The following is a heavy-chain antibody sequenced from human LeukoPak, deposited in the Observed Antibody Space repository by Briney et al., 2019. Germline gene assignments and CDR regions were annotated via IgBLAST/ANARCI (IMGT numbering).Heavy chain of an antibody. V-gene: IGHV3-23*01. CDR3: ARRTCCGGDCYSPPFDY. Sequence: GGSLRLSCAASGFTFSSYAMSWVRQAPGKGLEWVSAISGSGGSTYYADSVKGRFTISRDNSKNTLYLQMNSLRAEDTAVYYCARRTCCGGDCYSPPFDYWGQGTLVTVSS. J-gene: IGHJ4*02. D-gene: IGHD2-21*02. CDR2: ISGSGGST. CDR1: GFTFSSYA.